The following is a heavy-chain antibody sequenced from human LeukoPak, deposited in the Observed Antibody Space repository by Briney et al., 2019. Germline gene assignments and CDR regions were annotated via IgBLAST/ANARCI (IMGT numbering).Heavy chain of an antibody. CDR3: ARLPVVVVAATPDY. Sequence: SETLSLTCALYGGSFSGYYWSWIRQPPGKGLEWIGEINHSGSTNYNPSLKSRVTISVDTSKNQFSLKLSSVTAADTAVYYCARLPVVVVAATPDYWGQGTLVTHSS. CDR1: GGSFSGYY. J-gene: IGHJ4*02. V-gene: IGHV4-34*01. D-gene: IGHD2-15*01. CDR2: INHSGST.